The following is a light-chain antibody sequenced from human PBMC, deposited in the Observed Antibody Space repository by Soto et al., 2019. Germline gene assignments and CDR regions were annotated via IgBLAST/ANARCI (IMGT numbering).Light chain of an antibody. Sequence: ETFLTQSPFTLSLSTDDIATRPCGASQSVSSNKLAWYQQKPGQAPRLLIYAASNRATGIPARFSGSGSGTDFTLTISSLEPEDFAVYYCQQRSNWPRTFGQGTKVDI. CDR1: QSVSSN. CDR2: AAS. CDR3: QQRSNWPRT. J-gene: IGKJ1*01. V-gene: IGKV3-11*01.